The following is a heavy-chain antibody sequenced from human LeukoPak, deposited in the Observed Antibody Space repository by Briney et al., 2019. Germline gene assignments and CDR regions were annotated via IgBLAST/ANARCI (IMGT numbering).Heavy chain of an antibody. V-gene: IGHV3-30*18. CDR2: ILYDGSKK. J-gene: IGHJ3*02. CDR3: ANFDGDSQAFHI. Sequence: GGSLRLSCAASGFTFTNYNMHWVRQAPGKGLQWVAAILYDGSKKYYADSVKGRFSVYRDNSDYTLYLQMNNLKTDDTALYSCANFDGDSQAFHIWGLGTMVTVSS. D-gene: IGHD3-9*01. CDR1: GFTFTNYN.